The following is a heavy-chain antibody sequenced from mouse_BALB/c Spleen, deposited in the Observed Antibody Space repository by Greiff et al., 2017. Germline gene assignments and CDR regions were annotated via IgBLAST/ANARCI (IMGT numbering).Heavy chain of an antibody. CDR3: ARWSYYGSSPLAMDY. V-gene: IGHV14-3*02. CDR2: IDPGNGNT. D-gene: IGHD1-1*01. Sequence: EVQLQQSGAELVKPGASVKLSCTASGFNFKDSYMHWVKQRPEQSLEWIGRIDPGNGNTKYQQKFQGKDTITADTASNTSYLQISSLTSEDTAVYYCARWSYYGSSPLAMDYWGQGTSVTVSS. CDR1: GFNFKDSY. J-gene: IGHJ4*01.